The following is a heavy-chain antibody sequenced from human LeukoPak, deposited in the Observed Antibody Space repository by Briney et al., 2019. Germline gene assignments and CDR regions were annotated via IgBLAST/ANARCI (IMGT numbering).Heavy chain of an antibody. CDR2: IRYDGSNK. Sequence: GGSLRLSCAASGFTFSNYGMHWVRQAPGKGLEWVAFIRYDGSNKHYADSVRGRFTISRDNSKNTLYLQMNSLRAEDTAIYYCAKSGLNRFDYWGQGTLVTVSS. J-gene: IGHJ4*02. CDR3: AKSGLNRFDY. D-gene: IGHD2-15*01. CDR1: GFTFSNYG. V-gene: IGHV3-30*02.